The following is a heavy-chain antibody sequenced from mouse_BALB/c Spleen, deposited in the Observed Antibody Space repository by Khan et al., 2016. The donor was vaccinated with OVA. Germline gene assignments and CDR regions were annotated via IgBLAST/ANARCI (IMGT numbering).Heavy chain of an antibody. J-gene: IGHJ3*01. CDR1: GYTFPSYW. V-gene: IGHV1S132*01. CDR2: IFPGTGTT. D-gene: IGHD2-1*01. CDR3: ARGYFGNYEFVY. Sequence: QVQLKESGAELVKPGTSVKLSCKTSGYTFPSYWIQWVKQRPGQGLGWIGQIFPGTGTTYYNENFKDKATLTVDTSSNSAYMQLTSLTSEDSAVYSCARGYFGNYEFVYWGQGTLVTVSP.